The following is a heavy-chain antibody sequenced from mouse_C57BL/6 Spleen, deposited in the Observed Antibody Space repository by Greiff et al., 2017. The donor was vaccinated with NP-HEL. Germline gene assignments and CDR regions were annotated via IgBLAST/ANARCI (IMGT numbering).Heavy chain of an antibody. J-gene: IGHJ2*01. CDR2: ISDGGSYT. CDR3: ARDGYFDY. CDR1: GFTFSSYA. Sequence: EVHLVESGGGLVKPGGSLKLSCAASGFTFSSYAMSWVRQTPEKRLEWVATISDGGSYTYYPDNVKGRFTISRDNAKKNLYLQMSHLKSEDTAMYYCARDGYFDYWGQGTTLTVSS. V-gene: IGHV5-4*01.